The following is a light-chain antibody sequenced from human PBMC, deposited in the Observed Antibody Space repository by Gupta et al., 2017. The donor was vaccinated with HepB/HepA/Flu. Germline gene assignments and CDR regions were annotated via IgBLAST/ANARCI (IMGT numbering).Light chain of an antibody. CDR3: QQYNNWPVT. J-gene: IGKJ1*01. V-gene: IGKV3-15*01. CDR1: QSVSNN. Sequence: ETVMTQSPVTLSVSPGNSATLSCRASQSVSNNIAWYRQQPGQAPRLLISGASTRATGVPARFSGSGSGTEFTLTISSLQSEGFAVYFCQQYNNWPVTFGQGTKVEIK. CDR2: GAS.